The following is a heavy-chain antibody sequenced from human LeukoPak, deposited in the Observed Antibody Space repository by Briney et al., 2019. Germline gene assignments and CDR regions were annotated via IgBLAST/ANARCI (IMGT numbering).Heavy chain of an antibody. CDR2: ISAYSGKT. J-gene: IGHJ5*02. CDR1: SYSFDKFV. CDR3: VRVGSAYGDPLEFDL. D-gene: IGHD2-21*01. V-gene: IGHV1-18*01. Sequence: ASVKVSSKPSSYSFDKFVISWVRQAPRPALEWMGWISAYSGKTHSAQQFQDRVTMTTDNPTSTAYLELRSLRADHTAVYFCVRVGSAYGDPLEFDLWGQGTLVTVSS.